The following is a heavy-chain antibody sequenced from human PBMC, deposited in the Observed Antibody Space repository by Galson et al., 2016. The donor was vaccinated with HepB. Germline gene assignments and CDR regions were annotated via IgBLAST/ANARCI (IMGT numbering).Heavy chain of an antibody. V-gene: IGHV3-53*01. CDR3: ARDLGD. J-gene: IGHJ4*02. CDR2: IYSGGTT. Sequence: SLRLSCADSGFSLSNSKFGFSNYNMNWVRQAPGKGLEWVSVIYSGGTTYYADSVEGRFTISRDNSTNTVYLQMNSLRADDTAVYYCARDLGDWGQGTLVTVSS. CDR1: GFSLSNSKFGFSNYN.